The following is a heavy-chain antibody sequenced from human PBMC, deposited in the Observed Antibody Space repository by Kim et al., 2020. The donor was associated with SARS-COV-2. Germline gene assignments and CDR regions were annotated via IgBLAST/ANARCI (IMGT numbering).Heavy chain of an antibody. CDR3: VPTPYADSYYFDY. CDR1: GYTFTGYY. Sequence: ASVKVSCKTSGYTFTGYYMHWVRQAPGQGLEWMGRINPKSGGINYAQNFQGRVTMTRDTSISTAYMELNRLRSDDTAVYYCVPTPYADSYYFDYWGQGTLVTVSS. CDR2: INPKSGGI. J-gene: IGHJ4*02. D-gene: IGHD4-17*01. V-gene: IGHV1-2*06.